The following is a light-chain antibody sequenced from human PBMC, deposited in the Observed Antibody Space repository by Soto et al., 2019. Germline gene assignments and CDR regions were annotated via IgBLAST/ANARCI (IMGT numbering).Light chain of an antibody. CDR2: GAS. CDR1: QSVSSN. CDR3: QQYKNWPLT. Sequence: EIVMTQSPATLSVSPGERATLSCRASQSVSSNFAWYQQKRGQAPRLLIYGASTRATGIPARFSGSGSGTEFTLTISSLQSEDFAVYYCQQYKNWPLTFGGGTKVEIK. V-gene: IGKV3-15*01. J-gene: IGKJ4*01.